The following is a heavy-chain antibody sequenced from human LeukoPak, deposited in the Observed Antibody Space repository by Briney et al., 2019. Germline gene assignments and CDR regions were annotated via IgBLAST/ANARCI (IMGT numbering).Heavy chain of an antibody. J-gene: IGHJ5*02. Sequence: PGGSLRLSCAASGFTFSDSGMNWVRQAPGKGLEWVSFISSSSSYIYFADSMRGRFTISRDNAKHLVYLQMNSLRAGDTAVYYCARGKRYSSSWFYNRFDPWGQGTLVTVSS. CDR1: GFTFSDSG. V-gene: IGHV3-21*01. CDR3: ARGKRYSSSWFYNRFDP. D-gene: IGHD6-13*01. CDR2: ISSSSSYI.